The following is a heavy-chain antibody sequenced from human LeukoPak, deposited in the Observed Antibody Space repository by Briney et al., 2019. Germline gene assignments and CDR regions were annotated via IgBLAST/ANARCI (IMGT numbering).Heavy chain of an antibody. CDR1: GFSFSDHY. Sequence: AGSLRLSCAASGFSFSDHYMDWVRQAPGQGLEWIVRARDKAHSFLTEYAPSVKGRFTISRDDSKNSVYLQMNSLETDDTAIYYCARNRGGDWDPYYFDHWGQGTLVTVSS. V-gene: IGHV3-72*01. CDR2: ARDKAHSFLT. J-gene: IGHJ4*02. D-gene: IGHD2-21*02. CDR3: ARNRGGDWDPYYFDH.